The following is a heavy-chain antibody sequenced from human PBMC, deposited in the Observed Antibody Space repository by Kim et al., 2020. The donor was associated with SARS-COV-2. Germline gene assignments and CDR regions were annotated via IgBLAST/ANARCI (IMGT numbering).Heavy chain of an antibody. J-gene: IGHJ4*02. V-gene: IGHV7-4-1*02. D-gene: IGHD3-3*01. CDR1: GYTFTSYA. CDR3: ARGRGRSLRFLEWLSLFDY. CDR2: INTNTGNP. Sequence: ASVKVSCKASGYTFTSYAMNWVRQAPGQGLEWMGWINTNTGNPTYAQGFTGRFVFSLDTSVSTAYLQISSLKAEDTAVYYCARGRGRSLRFLEWLSLFDYWGQGTLVTVSS.